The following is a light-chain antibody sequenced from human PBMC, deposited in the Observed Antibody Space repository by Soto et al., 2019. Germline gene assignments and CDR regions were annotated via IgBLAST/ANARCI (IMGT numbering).Light chain of an antibody. J-gene: IGKJ4*01. CDR2: GAS. V-gene: IGKV3-15*01. CDR3: QQYNNWPPLT. Sequence: EIVMTQSPATLSVSPGDRATLSCRASQSVSSNLAWYQHKPGQAPRLLIYGASIRATGIPARFSGSGSGTEFTLTISSLQSEDFAVDYCQQYNNWPPLTFGGGTKVDIQ. CDR1: QSVSSN.